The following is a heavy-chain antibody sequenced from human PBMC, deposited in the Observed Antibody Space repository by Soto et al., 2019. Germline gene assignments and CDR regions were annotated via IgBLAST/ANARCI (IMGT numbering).Heavy chain of an antibody. J-gene: IGHJ6*03. CDR3: ARAPMVRGGEYYYYYYMDV. V-gene: IGHV1-8*01. CDR1: GYTFTSYD. Sequence: QVQLVQSGAEVKKPGASVKVSCKASGYTFTSYDINWVRQATGQGLEWMGWMNPNSGNTGYAQKLQGRVTMTRNTPINKAYMELSSLRSEDTAVYYCARAPMVRGGEYYYYYYMDVWGKGTTVTVSS. D-gene: IGHD3-10*01. CDR2: MNPNSGNT.